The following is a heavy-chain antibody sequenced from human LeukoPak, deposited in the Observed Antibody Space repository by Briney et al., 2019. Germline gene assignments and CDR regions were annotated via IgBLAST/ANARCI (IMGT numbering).Heavy chain of an antibody. CDR2: INHSGST. V-gene: IGHV4-34*01. CDR1: GGSFSGYY. Sequence: SETLSLTCAVYGGSFSGYYWSWIRQPPGKGLEWIGEINHSGSTNYNPSLKSRVTISVDTSKNQFSLKLSPVTAADTAVYYCARGGYRNYYYYYYMDVWGKGTTVTISS. J-gene: IGHJ6*03. D-gene: IGHD6-13*01. CDR3: ARGGYRNYYYYYYMDV.